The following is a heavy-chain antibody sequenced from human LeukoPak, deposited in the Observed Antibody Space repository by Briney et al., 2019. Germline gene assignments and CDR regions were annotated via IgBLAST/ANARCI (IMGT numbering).Heavy chain of an antibody. CDR1: GGTFSSYA. V-gene: IGHV1-69*04. J-gene: IGHJ4*02. CDR2: IIPILGIA. CDR3: ASPIKYYDSWSGFPPFDY. Sequence: ASVKVSCKASGGTFSSYAISWVRQAPGQGLEWMGRIIPILGIANYAQKFQGRVTITADKSTSTAYMELSSLRSEDTAVYYCASPIKYYDSWSGFPPFDYWGQGTLVTVSS. D-gene: IGHD3-3*01.